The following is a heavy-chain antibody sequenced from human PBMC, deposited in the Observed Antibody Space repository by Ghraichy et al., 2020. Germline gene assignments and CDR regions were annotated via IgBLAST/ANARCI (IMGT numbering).Heavy chain of an antibody. CDR1: GFTFSSYA. J-gene: IGHJ4*02. V-gene: IGHV3-23*01. CDR2: ISGSGGST. Sequence: GVSLRLSCAASGFTFSSYAMSWVRQAPGKGLEWVSAISGSGGSTYYADSVKGRFTISRDNSKNTLYLQMNSQRAEDTAVYYCAKDRDSSSSYDFDYWGQGTLVTVSS. D-gene: IGHD6-6*01. CDR3: AKDRDSSSSYDFDY.